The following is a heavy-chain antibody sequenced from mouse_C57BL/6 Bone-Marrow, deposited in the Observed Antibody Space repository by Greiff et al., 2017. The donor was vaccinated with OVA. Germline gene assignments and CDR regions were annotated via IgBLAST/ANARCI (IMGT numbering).Heavy chain of an antibody. V-gene: IGHV1-50*01. CDR2: IDPSDSYT. D-gene: IGHD2-3*01. CDR1: GYTFTSYW. J-gene: IGHJ4*01. CDR3: ASIQRAMDY. Sequence: VKLQQPGAELVKPGASVKLSCKASGYTFTSYWMQWVKQRPGQGLEWIGEIDPSDSYTNYNQKFKGKATLTVDTSSSTAYMQLSSLTSEDSAVYYCASIQRAMDYWGQGTSVTVSS.